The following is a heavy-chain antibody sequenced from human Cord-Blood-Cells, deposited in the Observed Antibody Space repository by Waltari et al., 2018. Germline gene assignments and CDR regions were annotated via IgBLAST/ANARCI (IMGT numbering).Heavy chain of an antibody. V-gene: IGHV4-39*02. D-gene: IGHD2-21*02. J-gene: IGHJ4*02. CDR1: GGSISSSSYY. CDR3: ARDGGNSDVGYYFDY. CDR2: IYYSGRT. Sequence: QLQLQESGPGLVKPSETLSLTCTVSGGSISSSSYYWGWIRQPPGKGLEWIGSIYYSGRTYYNPSLKSRGTISVDTSKNQFSLKLSSVTTADTAVYYCARDGGNSDVGYYFDYWGQGTLVTVSS.